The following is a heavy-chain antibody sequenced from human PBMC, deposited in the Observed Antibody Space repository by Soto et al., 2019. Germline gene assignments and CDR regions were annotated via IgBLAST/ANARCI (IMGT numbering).Heavy chain of an antibody. CDR1: GYTFTTYY. D-gene: IGHD3-3*01. V-gene: IGHV1-46*01. Sequence: ASVKVSCKASGYTFTTYYMHWVRQAPGQGLEWMGMINPSGGSTKYSQKFQGRVTMTRNTSISTAYMELSSLRSEDTAVYYCARGPLNGDDFWSGYYSYYYYYSMDVWGQGTTVTVSS. CDR3: ARGPLNGDDFWSGYYSYYYYYSMDV. J-gene: IGHJ6*02. CDR2: INPSGGST.